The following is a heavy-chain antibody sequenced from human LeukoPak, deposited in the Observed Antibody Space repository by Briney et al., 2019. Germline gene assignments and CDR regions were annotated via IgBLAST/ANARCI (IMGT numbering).Heavy chain of an antibody. J-gene: IGHJ4*02. CDR3: AKDVGYCSGGSCPGDY. CDR2: ISGSGGST. V-gene: IGHV3-23*01. Sequence: PGGSLRLSCAASGFTFSSYGMSWVRQAPGKGLEWVSAISGSGGSTYYADSVKGRFTISRDNSKNTLYLQMNSLRAEDTAVYYCAKDVGYCSGGSCPGDYWGQGTLVTVSS. D-gene: IGHD2-15*01. CDR1: GFTFSSYG.